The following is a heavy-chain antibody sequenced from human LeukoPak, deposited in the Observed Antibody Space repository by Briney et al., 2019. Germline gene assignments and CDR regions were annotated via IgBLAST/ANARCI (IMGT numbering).Heavy chain of an antibody. Sequence: ASVTVSCTVSGYTLTELSMHRVRQAPGKGLEWMGGFDPEDGETIYAQKFQGRVTMTEDTSTDTAYMELSSLRSEDTAVYYCATFRSNWILDPFDYWGQGTLVTVSS. J-gene: IGHJ4*02. CDR2: FDPEDGET. V-gene: IGHV1-24*01. CDR1: GYTLTELS. D-gene: IGHD1-1*01. CDR3: ATFRSNWILDPFDY.